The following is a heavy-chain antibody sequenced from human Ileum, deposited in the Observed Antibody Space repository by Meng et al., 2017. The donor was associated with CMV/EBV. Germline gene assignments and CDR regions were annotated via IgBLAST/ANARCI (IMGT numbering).Heavy chain of an antibody. V-gene: IGHV4-34*01. Sequence: RLQPWAAELLTPPESLSTTTHSDGSAVMGDTWNWIRQPPGQGLEWIGEINHSGSTNYNPSLKSRVTISVYTSKNPFSLKLSSVTAADTAVYYCARGRGHDYGDPERWFDPWGQGTLVTVSS. CDR3: ARGRGHDYGDPERWFDP. CDR2: INHSGST. J-gene: IGHJ5*02. CDR1: GSAVMGDT. D-gene: IGHD4-17*01.